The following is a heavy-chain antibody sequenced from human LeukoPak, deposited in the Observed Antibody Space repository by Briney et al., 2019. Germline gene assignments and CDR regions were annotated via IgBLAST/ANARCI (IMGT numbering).Heavy chain of an antibody. CDR1: GFTFSTYW. J-gene: IGHJ4*02. CDR3: TREAAAGIDY. D-gene: IGHD6-13*01. V-gene: IGHV3-7*01. CDR2: IKQDGSEK. Sequence: GGSLRLSCAASGFTFSTYWMGWVRQAPGKGLEWVANIKQDGSEKYYLDSVKGRFTISRDNAKNSLYLQMNSLRAEDTAVYFCTREAAAGIDYWGQGTLVTVSS.